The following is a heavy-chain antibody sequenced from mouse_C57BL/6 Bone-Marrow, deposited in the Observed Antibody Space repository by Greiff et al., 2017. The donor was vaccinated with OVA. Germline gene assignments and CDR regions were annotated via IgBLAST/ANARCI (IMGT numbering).Heavy chain of an antibody. Sequence: QVQLQQPGAELVMPGASVKLSCKASGYTFTSYWMHWVKQRPGQGLEWIGEIDPSDSYTNYNQKFKGKSTLTVDKSSSTAYMQLSSLKSEDSAVYYCASARSYYAMDYWGQGTSVTVSS. CDR2: IDPSDSYT. CDR3: ASARSYYAMDY. J-gene: IGHJ4*01. V-gene: IGHV1-69*01. CDR1: GYTFTSYW.